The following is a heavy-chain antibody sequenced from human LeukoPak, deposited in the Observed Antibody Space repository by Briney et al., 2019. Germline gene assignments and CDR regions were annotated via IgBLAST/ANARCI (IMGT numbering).Heavy chain of an antibody. Sequence: ASVKVSCKASGYTFTSYAMHWVRQAPGQRLEWMGWINAGNGNTKYSQEFQGRVTITRDTSASTAYMELSSLRSEDMAVYYCARGRPYYDSSGSRSAFDIWGQGTMVTVSS. CDR3: ARGRPYYDSSGSRSAFDI. D-gene: IGHD3-22*01. J-gene: IGHJ3*02. V-gene: IGHV1-3*03. CDR2: INAGNGNT. CDR1: GYTFTSYA.